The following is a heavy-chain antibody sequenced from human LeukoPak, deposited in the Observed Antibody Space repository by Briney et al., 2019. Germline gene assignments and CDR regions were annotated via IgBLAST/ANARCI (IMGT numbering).Heavy chain of an antibody. CDR1: GGSISSGGYY. CDR2: IYYSGST. J-gene: IGHJ4*02. V-gene: IGHV4-31*03. Sequence: SQTLSLTCTVSGGSISSGGYYWSWIRQHPGKGLEWIGYIYYSGSTHYNPSLKSRVTISVDTSKNQFSLKLSSVTAADTAVYYCARGLYYYDSSGSKPGYYFDYWGQGTLVTVSS. CDR3: ARGLYYYDSSGSKPGYYFDY. D-gene: IGHD3-22*01.